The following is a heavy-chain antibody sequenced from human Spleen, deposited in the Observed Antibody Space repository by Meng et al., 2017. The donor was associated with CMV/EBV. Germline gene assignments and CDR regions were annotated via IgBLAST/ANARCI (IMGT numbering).Heavy chain of an antibody. CDR2: INSDGSIT. J-gene: IGHJ4*02. CDR3: ARDFSDTGGSDY. CDR1: GFTFSSYW. V-gene: IGHV3-74*01. Sequence: GGSLRLSCAASGFTFSSYWMHWVRQAPGKGLVWVSRINSDGSITNYADSVKGRFTISRDNAKNSLYLQMNSLRAEDTAVYYCARDFSDTGGSDYWGQGTLVTVSS. D-gene: IGHD3-16*01.